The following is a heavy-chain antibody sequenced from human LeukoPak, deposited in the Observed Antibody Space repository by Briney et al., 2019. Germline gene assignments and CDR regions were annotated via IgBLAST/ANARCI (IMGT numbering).Heavy chain of an antibody. D-gene: IGHD6-13*01. V-gene: IGHV1-18*04. CDR2: ISAYNGNT. CDR1: GSIFTDYY. Sequence: GASVKVSCKASGSIFTDYYMHWVRQAPGQGLEWMGWISAYNGNTKYAQKLQGRVTITTDTSTTTGYMELRSLRSDDTAVYYCARDHSSSCQLFDYWGQGTLVTVSS. J-gene: IGHJ4*02. CDR3: ARDHSSSCQLFDY.